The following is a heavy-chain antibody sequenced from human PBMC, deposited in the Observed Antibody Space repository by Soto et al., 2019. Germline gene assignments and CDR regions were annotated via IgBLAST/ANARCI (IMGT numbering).Heavy chain of an antibody. CDR1: GYTFTSYG. J-gene: IGHJ6*02. V-gene: IGHV1-18*01. CDR3: ARDPYYDILTGYYPNYYYGMDV. CDR2: ISAYNGNT. Sequence: QVQLVQSGAEVKKPGASVKVSCKASGYTFTSYGISWVQQAPGQGLEWMGWISAYNGNTNYAQKLQGRVTMTTDTSTSTAYMELRSLRSDDTAVYYCARDPYYDILTGYYPNYYYGMDVWGQGTTVTVSS. D-gene: IGHD3-9*01.